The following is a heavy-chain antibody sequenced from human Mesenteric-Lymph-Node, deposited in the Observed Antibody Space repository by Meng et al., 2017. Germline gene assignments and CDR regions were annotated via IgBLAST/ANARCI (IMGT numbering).Heavy chain of an antibody. V-gene: IGHV3-66*01. J-gene: IGHJ4*02. CDR2: MYSGGTT. CDR3: ASRDIYSFDF. D-gene: IGHD2-21*01. Sequence: EVQLLESGGGLVQPGGSLRLACAASGLTVSWKYMSWVRQAPGKGLEWVSLMYSGGTTSYADSVKGRFTILRDNSKNTLYLQMNNLRAEDTAIYYCASRDIYSFDFWGQGTLVTVSS. CDR1: GLTVSWKY.